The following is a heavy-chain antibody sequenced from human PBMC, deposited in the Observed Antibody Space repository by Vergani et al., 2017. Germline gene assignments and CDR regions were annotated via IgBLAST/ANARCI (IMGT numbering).Heavy chain of an antibody. CDR3: AGDYDTMPVAGTLDY. Sequence: QVQLVESGGGVVQPGRSLRLSCAASGFTFSSYAMHWVRQAPGKGLEWVAVISYDGSNKYYADSVKGRFTISRDNSKNTLYLQMNSLRAEDTAVYYCAGDYDTMPVAGTLDYWGQGTLVTVSS. J-gene: IGHJ4*02. CDR2: ISYDGSNK. D-gene: IGHD6-19*01. CDR1: GFTFSSYA. V-gene: IGHV3-30-3*01.